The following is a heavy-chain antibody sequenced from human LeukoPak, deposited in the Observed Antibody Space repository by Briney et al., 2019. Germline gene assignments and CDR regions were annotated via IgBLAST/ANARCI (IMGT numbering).Heavy chain of an antibody. V-gene: IGHV3-7*01. D-gene: IGHD6-25*01. CDR1: GLTFSSYW. CDR3: ARDSRGY. Sequence: GGSLRLSCAASGLTFSSYWMSWVRQAPGKGLEWVANIKQDGSGKYYVDSVKGRFTISRDNAKNSLYLQMNSLRAEDTAVYYCARDSRGYWGQGTLVTVSS. J-gene: IGHJ4*02. CDR2: IKQDGSGK.